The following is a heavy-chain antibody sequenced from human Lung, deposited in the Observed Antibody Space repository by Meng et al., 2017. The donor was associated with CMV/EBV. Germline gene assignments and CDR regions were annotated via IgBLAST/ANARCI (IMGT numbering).Heavy chain of an antibody. Sequence: SVXVSCKTSGDTFSNYAISWVRQAPGQGLEWMGGIIPTLGVTNYAQTFHGRLTITADKSTSTAYMALSSLTSEDTAVYHCARDFKKRRGIFGTFSGGHYGLDVWGQGNTVHVYS. J-gene: IGHJ6*01. CDR1: GDTFSNYA. CDR2: IIPTLGVT. V-gene: IGHV1-69*10. CDR3: ARDFKKRRGIFGTFSGGHYGLDV. D-gene: IGHD3-3*01.